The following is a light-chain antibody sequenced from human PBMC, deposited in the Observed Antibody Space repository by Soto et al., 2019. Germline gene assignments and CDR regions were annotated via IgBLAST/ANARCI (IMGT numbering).Light chain of an antibody. CDR3: QQLNSYPLT. J-gene: IGKJ4*01. Sequence: PLTQSPSSLSASVGDRVTITCRASPGISRYLAWYQQKPGKAPKLLIYAASTLQSGVPSRFSGSGFGTDFTLTISSVQPEDFATYYCQQLNSYPLTFGGGTKVDIK. CDR1: PGISRY. CDR2: AAS. V-gene: IGKV1-9*01.